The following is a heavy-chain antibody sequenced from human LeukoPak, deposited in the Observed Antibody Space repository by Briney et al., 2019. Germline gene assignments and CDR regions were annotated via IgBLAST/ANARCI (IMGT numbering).Heavy chain of an antibody. Sequence: GGSLRLSCAASGFTFSDYYMSWIRQAPGKGLEWVSYISSSGSTIYYADSVKGRFTISRDNAKNSLYLQMNSLRAEDTAVYYCVRFDMVRGVILYYMDVWGKGTTVTVSS. J-gene: IGHJ6*03. CDR2: ISSSGSTI. D-gene: IGHD3-10*01. V-gene: IGHV3-11*01. CDR3: VRFDMVRGVILYYMDV. CDR1: GFTFSDYY.